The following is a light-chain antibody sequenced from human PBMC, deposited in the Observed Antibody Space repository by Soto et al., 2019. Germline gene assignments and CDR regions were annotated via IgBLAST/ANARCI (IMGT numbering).Light chain of an antibody. J-gene: IGKJ4*01. CDR3: QQRSNGLT. V-gene: IGKV3-11*01. Sequence: EIVLTQSPATLSLSPGENATLSCRTSQSVRSHLAWYQQTPGQAPRLLIYDVSNRATGIPARFSGTGSGTEFTLTSSGLEPEDVAVYYCQQRSNGLTFGGGTKVEIK. CDR2: DVS. CDR1: QSVRSH.